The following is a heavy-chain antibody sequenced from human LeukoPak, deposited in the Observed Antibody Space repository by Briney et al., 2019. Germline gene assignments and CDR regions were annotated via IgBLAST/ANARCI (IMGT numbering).Heavy chain of an antibody. V-gene: IGHV3-7*01. CDR2: IKQDGSEK. Sequence: GGSLRLSCAASGFTFSSYWMSWVRQAPGKGLEWVANIKQDGSEKYYVDSVKGRFTISRDNAKNSLYLQMNSLRAEDTAVYYCARFPYDFWSGYSRGWHENVDYWGQGALVTVSS. CDR3: ARFPYDFWSGYSRGWHENVDY. J-gene: IGHJ4*02. CDR1: GFTFSSYW. D-gene: IGHD3-3*01.